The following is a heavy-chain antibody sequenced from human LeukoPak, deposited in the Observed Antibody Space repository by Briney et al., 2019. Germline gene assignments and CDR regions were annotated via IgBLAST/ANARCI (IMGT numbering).Heavy chain of an antibody. D-gene: IGHD6-13*01. Sequence: PGGSLRLSCAASGFTFSSYAMHWVRQAPGKGLEWVANIKQDGSEKKYVDSVKGRFTVSRDNAKNSLYLQMNSLRAEDTAVYYCARLGIITAAGSNDYWGQGTLVTVSS. CDR1: GFTFSSYA. CDR2: IKQDGSEK. CDR3: ARLGIITAAGSNDY. V-gene: IGHV3-7*03. J-gene: IGHJ4*02.